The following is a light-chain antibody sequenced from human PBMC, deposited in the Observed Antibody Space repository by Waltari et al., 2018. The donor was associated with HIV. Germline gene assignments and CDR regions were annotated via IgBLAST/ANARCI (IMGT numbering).Light chain of an antibody. CDR3: QSADSSGTYV. Sequence: SYELTQPPSVSVSPGQTARITCSGDAVPNKYAYWYQQRPCQAPLLVIFKDSERPSGIPERFSGSSSGTTVTLTISGVQAEDEADYYCQSADSSGTYVFGTGTKVTVL. CDR2: KDS. J-gene: IGLJ1*01. V-gene: IGLV3-25*03. CDR1: AVPNKY.